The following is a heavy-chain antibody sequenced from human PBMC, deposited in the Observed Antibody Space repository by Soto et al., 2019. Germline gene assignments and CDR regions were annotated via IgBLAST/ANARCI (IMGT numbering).Heavy chain of an antibody. Sequence: GGPLRLSCAASGFTFSSYAMHWVRQAPGKGLEWVAVISYDGSNKYYADSVKGRFTISRDNSKNTLYLQMNSLRAEDTAVYYCARDSGYYYDSSGYLTPGYWGQGTLVTVSS. CDR3: ARDSGYYYDSSGYLTPGY. J-gene: IGHJ4*02. CDR1: GFTFSSYA. D-gene: IGHD3-22*01. V-gene: IGHV3-30-3*01. CDR2: ISYDGSNK.